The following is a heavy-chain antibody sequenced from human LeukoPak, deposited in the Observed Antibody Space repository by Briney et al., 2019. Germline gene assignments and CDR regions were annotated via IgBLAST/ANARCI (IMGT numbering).Heavy chain of an antibody. D-gene: IGHD2-15*01. V-gene: IGHV3-11*04. Sequence: GGSLRLSCAASGFMFSDEYMSWIRQAPGKGLEWVSYISNSGDFIAYADSVKGRFTISRDNSKNTLYLQMNSLRAEDTAVYYCGSLSAPDAFDIWGQGTMVTVSS. J-gene: IGHJ3*02. CDR3: GSLSAPDAFDI. CDR2: ISNSGDFI. CDR1: GFMFSDEY.